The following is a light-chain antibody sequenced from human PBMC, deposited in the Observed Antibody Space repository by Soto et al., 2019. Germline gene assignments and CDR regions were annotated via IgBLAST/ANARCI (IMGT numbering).Light chain of an antibody. V-gene: IGKV3-15*01. CDR3: QQYNKWPPWT. Sequence: IVLTQSTATLSVSPGERATLSCRASQSISNNLAWYQQKPGQAPRLVIYSAFTRATGIPARFSGSGSGTEFTLTISSLQSEDFAVYYCQQYNKWPPWTFGQGTKVDIK. J-gene: IGKJ1*01. CDR1: QSISNN. CDR2: SAF.